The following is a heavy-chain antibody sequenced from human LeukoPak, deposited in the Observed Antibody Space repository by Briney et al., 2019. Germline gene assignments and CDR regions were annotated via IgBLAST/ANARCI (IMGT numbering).Heavy chain of an antibody. CDR1: GFTFSSYY. D-gene: IGHD6-6*01. Sequence: GGSRRLSCAASGFTFSSYYMNWVRQAPGKGLEWVSSISSSSKYMYYADSVRGRFTISRDNAKNSLFLQMTSLRAEDTAVYYCARDPYSSSAFDIWGQGTMVTVSS. CDR2: ISSSSKYM. J-gene: IGHJ3*02. V-gene: IGHV3-21*01. CDR3: ARDPYSSSAFDI.